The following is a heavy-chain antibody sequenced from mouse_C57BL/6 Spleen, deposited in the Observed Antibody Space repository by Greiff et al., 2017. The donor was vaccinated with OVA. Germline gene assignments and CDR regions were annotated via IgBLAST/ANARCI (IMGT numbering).Heavy chain of an antibody. CDR1: GFTFSDYG. CDR3: ASGDYERGLTYLYFDV. CDR2: ISSGSSTI. D-gene: IGHD2-13*01. Sequence: EVKLVESGGGLVKPGGSLKLSCAASGFTFSDYGMHWVRQAPEKGLAWVAYISSGSSTIYYADTVKGRFTITRDNAKNTRFLQRTSLRSEDTAMYYCASGDYERGLTYLYFDVWGTGTTGTVSS. V-gene: IGHV5-17*01. J-gene: IGHJ1*03.